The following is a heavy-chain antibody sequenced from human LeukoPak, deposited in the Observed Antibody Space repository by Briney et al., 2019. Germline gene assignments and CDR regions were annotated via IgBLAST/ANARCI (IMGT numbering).Heavy chain of an antibody. J-gene: IGHJ4*02. Sequence: GGSLRLSCAASGFTFGSYSMNWVSQAPGKGLEWVSYISSSSTTIYYADSVKGRFTIPGDNAKNSLYLQMNSLRAEDTAVYYCARGSGSYLYWGQGTLVTVSS. V-gene: IGHV3-48*01. CDR1: GFTFGSYS. CDR2: ISSSSTTI. D-gene: IGHD1-26*01. CDR3: ARGSGSYLY.